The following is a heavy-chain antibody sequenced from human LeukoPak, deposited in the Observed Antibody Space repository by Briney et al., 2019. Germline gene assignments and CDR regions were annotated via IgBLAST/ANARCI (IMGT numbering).Heavy chain of an antibody. D-gene: IGHD1-14*01. CDR2: ISYSGAT. Sequence: SETLSLTCTLSGGTVTSSTYFWGWIRQPPGRGLEWIGSISYSGATYYNPSLKSRISMSVHTSKNQFSLKLSSVTAADTAVYYCARDGFYYHYYMDVWGEGTTVTVSS. CDR1: GGTVTSSTYF. CDR3: ARDGFYYHYYMDV. V-gene: IGHV4-39*07. J-gene: IGHJ6*03.